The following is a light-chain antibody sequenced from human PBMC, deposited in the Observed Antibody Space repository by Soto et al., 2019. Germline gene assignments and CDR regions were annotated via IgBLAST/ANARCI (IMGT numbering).Light chain of an antibody. Sequence: QSVLTQPASVSGSPGQSITISCTGTSSDVGGYNYVSRYQQHPGIAPKLMIPEVSNRPSGVSNRFSGSKSGNTASLTISGLQAEDEADYYCSSYTSSSTLVFGGGTKLTVL. V-gene: IGLV2-14*01. J-gene: IGLJ2*01. CDR2: EVS. CDR1: SSDVGGYNY. CDR3: SSYTSSSTLV.